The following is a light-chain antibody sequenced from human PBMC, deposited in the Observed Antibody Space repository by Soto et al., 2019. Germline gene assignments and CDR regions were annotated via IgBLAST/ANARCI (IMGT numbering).Light chain of an antibody. Sequence: ESVLTQSXITLPLXXXXIXTPXXXASQSVSNYLAWYQQKPGQAPRLLIYDASYRATGIPARFSGSGSGTDFTLTISSLEPEDFAVYYCQQRSNWPITFGQGTRLEIK. J-gene: IGKJ5*01. CDR2: DAS. V-gene: IGKV3-11*01. CDR1: QSVSNY. CDR3: QQRSNWPIT.